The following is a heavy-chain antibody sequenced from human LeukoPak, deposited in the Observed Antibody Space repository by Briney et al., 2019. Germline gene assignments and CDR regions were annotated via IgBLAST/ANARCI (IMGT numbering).Heavy chain of an antibody. J-gene: IGHJ6*03. CDR1: GGSISSYY. V-gene: IGHV4-59*01. D-gene: IGHD6-13*01. Sequence: PSETLSLTCTVSGGSISSYYWSWIRQPPGKGLEWTGYIYYSGSTNYNPSLKSRVTISVDTSKNQFSLKLSSVTAADTAVYYCARGAAGTILLYYMDVWGKGTTVTVSS. CDR2: IYYSGST. CDR3: ARGAAGTILLYYMDV.